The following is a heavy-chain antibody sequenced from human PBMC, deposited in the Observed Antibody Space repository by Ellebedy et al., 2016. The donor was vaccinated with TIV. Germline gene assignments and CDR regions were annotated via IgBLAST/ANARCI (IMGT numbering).Heavy chain of an antibody. D-gene: IGHD4-17*01. V-gene: IGHV3-7*01. Sequence: GGSLRLSCVASRFSFSSYWMSWVRQAPGKGLEWVANINQGGSERHYVDSVKGRFPISRDNAKNSLYLEMNSLRAEDTAVYYCATDGSYGDYLSPAHAFEIWGQGTMVAVSS. CDR1: RFSFSSYW. CDR3: ATDGSYGDYLSPAHAFEI. J-gene: IGHJ3*02. CDR2: INQGGSER.